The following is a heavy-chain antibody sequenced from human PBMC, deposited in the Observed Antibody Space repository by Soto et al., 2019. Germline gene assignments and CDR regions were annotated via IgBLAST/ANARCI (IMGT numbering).Heavy chain of an antibody. Sequence: PGGSLRLSCAASKFSFNNYLMHWVRQVPGKGPVWVSRINHDGTKTEYADSVKGRFTISRDNTKNTLYLQMNSLRVDDTAMYYCVREPWGFSGSWYDCWGQGTLVTVSS. D-gene: IGHD5-12*01. CDR1: KFSFNNYL. CDR2: INHDGTKT. V-gene: IGHV3-74*03. J-gene: IGHJ5*01. CDR3: VREPWGFSGSWYDC.